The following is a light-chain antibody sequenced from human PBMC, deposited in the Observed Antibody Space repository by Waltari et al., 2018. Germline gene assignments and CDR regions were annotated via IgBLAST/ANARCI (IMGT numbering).Light chain of an antibody. CDR3: MFWPSNVWV. V-gene: IGLV5-37*01. J-gene: IGLJ3*02. CDR1: SAINVGDFN. CDR2: YKSDSEK. Sequence: QPVLTQPPSSSASPGESVRLTCTWPSAINVGDFNISGYQNKPGSPPRFLLYYKSDSEKPQGFGVPSLFSGSKDASANEGILLISGLQSEDEADYYCMFWPSNVWVFGGGTKLTVL.